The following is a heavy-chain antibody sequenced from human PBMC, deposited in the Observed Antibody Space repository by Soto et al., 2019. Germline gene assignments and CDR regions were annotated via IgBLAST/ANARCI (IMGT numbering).Heavy chain of an antibody. CDR3: AKDLVAGLLPYYYYYYGMDV. CDR1: GXTFSSYA. J-gene: IGHJ6*02. V-gene: IGHV3-23*01. Sequence: LRLSFAASGXTFSSYAMSWVRQAPGKGLEWVSAISGSGGSTYYADSVKGRFTISRDNSKNTLYLQMNSLRAEDTAVYYCAKDLVAGLLPYYYYYYGMDVWGQGTTVTVSS. D-gene: IGHD3-22*01. CDR2: ISGSGGST.